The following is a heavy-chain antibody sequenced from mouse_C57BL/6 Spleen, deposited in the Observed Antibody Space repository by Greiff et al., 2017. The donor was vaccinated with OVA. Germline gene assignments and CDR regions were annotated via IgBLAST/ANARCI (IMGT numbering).Heavy chain of an antibody. D-gene: IGHD2-5*01. CDR3: ARSLYYSNYVYYAMDY. CDR1: GYTFTSYW. Sequence: QVQLQQPGAELVKPGASVKLSCKASGYTFTSYWMHWVKQRPGQGLEWIGMIHPNSGSTNYNEKFKSKATLTVDKSSSTAYMQLSSLTSEDSAVYYCARSLYYSNYVYYAMDYWGQGTSVTVSS. CDR2: IHPNSGST. J-gene: IGHJ4*01. V-gene: IGHV1-64*01.